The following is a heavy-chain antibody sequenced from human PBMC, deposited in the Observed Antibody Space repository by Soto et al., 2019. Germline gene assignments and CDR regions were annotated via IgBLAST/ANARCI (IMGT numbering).Heavy chain of an antibody. V-gene: IGHV1-69*01. CDR2: IIPKLGSA. D-gene: IGHD2-15*01. CDR1: GGGNLRDYR. Sequence: QVQLVQSGAEVKKPGSSVQVSCKASGGGNLRDYRTTWVRQAPGQGLEWMGGIIPKLGSANYAQNFQGRVTITADESTSTVYMELRSLRSEDTAVYYWARGGGGSNCGAVDWGQGTPVTVSS. J-gene: IGHJ4*02. CDR3: ARGGGGSNCGAVD.